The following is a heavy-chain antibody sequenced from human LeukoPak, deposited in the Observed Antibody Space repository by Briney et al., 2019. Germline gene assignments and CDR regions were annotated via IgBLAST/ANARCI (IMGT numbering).Heavy chain of an antibody. CDR2: IYTSGST. J-gene: IGHJ5*02. CDR3: ARNMVRGGGWFDP. Sequence: SQTLSLTCTVSGGSISSGSYYWSWIQQPAGKGLEWIGRIYTSGSTNYNPSLKSRVTISVDTSKNQFSLKLSSVTAADTAVYYCARNMVRGGGWFDPWGQGTLVTVSS. V-gene: IGHV4-61*02. D-gene: IGHD3-10*01. CDR1: GGSISSGSYY.